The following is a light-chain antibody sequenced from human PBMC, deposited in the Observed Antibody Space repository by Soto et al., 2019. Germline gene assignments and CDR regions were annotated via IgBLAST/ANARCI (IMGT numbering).Light chain of an antibody. CDR2: WAS. CDR1: QSILYSSNNKHY. J-gene: IGKJ1*01. CDR3: QQHYSSPQT. V-gene: IGKV4-1*01. Sequence: DIVMTQSPDSLAVTLGERATINCKSSQSILYSSNNKHYLAWYQQKPGQPPKLLIYWASTRESGVPDRFSGSGSGTDFTLTISSLQAEDVAAYYCQQHYSSPQTFGQGTKVDIK.